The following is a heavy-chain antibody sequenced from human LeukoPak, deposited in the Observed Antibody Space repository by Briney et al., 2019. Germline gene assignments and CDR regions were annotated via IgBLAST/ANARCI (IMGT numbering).Heavy chain of an antibody. CDR1: GGSISSTNDY. V-gene: IGHV4-39*01. CDR2: VRYSGTT. Sequence: PSETLSLTCTVSGGSISSTNDYWGWIRQPPGRGLEWIRQPPGKGLEWIGSVRYSGTTYHNPSLKSRVAMSVDTSKNQFSLKLSSVTAADTAVYYCARHYYDSSGPYWGYYFDYWGQGTLVTVSS. CDR3: ARHYYDSSGPYWGYYFDY. D-gene: IGHD3-22*01. J-gene: IGHJ4*02.